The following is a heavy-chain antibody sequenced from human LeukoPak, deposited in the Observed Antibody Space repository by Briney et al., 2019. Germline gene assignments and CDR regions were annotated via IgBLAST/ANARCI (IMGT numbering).Heavy chain of an antibody. CDR1: RGTFSSYA. V-gene: IGHV1-69*13. D-gene: IGHD2-2*01. Sequence: ASVKVSCKASRGTFSSYAISWVRQAPGQGLEWMGGIIPIFGTANYAQKFQGRVTITADESTSTAYMELSSLRSEDTAVYYCARDQSSTSVGYYYGMDVWGQGTTVTVSS. CDR3: ARDQSSTSVGYYYGMDV. CDR2: IIPIFGTA. J-gene: IGHJ6*02.